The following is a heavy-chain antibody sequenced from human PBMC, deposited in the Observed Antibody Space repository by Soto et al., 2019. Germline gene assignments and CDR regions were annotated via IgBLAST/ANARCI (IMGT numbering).Heavy chain of an antibody. Sequence: GASVKVSCKASGYTFTSYAMHWVRQAPGQRLEWMGWINAGNGNTKYSQKFQGRVTITRDTSASTAYMELSSLRSEDTAVYYCARPMLGDYHYFDYWGQGTLVTVSS. V-gene: IGHV1-3*01. CDR1: GYTFTSYA. CDR2: INAGNGNT. J-gene: IGHJ4*02. CDR3: ARPMLGDYHYFDY. D-gene: IGHD4-17*01.